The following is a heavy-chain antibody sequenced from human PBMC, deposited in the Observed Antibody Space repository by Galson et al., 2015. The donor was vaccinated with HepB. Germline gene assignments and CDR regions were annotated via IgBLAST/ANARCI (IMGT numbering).Heavy chain of an antibody. Sequence: SLRHSCAASGFTFRKYAMHWVRQTLATGLEWVAVISYDGTNKFYADPVKGRFTISRDNSKNTLYLQMHNLRPEDSAFYYCAAGGDWGYATDFYYVDKWGRGALVIVSS. CDR3: AAGGDWGYATDFYYVDK. CDR1: GFTFRKYA. J-gene: IGHJ4*02. CDR2: ISYDGTNK. D-gene: IGHD7-27*01. V-gene: IGHV3-30-3*01.